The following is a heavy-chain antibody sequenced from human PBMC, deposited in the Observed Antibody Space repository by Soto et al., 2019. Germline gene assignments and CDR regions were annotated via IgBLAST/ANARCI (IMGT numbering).Heavy chain of an antibody. Sequence: GESLKISCKGSGYRFSNYWIVRVRQMPGKGLEWMGIIYPGDSETKYSPSFQGQVTISADKSINTAYLQWISLKASDTAMYYCAKRRGDNPDAWFDPRGQGTLVTVSS. J-gene: IGHJ5*02. D-gene: IGHD2-21*01. CDR1: GYRFSNYW. V-gene: IGHV5-51*01. CDR3: AKRRGDNPDAWFDP. CDR2: IYPGDSET.